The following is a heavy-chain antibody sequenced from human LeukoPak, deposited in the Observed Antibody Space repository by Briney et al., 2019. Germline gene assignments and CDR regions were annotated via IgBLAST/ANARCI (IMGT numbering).Heavy chain of an antibody. V-gene: IGHV4-39*07. J-gene: IGHJ6*03. CDR2: IYYSGST. CDR3: ARVGYRSSTSCYYYYYYMDV. D-gene: IGHD2-2*01. CDR1: GGSISSSSYY. Sequence: SETLSLTCTVSGGSISSSSYYWGWIRQPPGKGLEWIGSIYYSGSTYYNPSLKRRVTISVNTSKNQFSLKLSSVTAADTAVYYCARVGYRSSTSCYYYYYYMDVWGKGTTVTVSS.